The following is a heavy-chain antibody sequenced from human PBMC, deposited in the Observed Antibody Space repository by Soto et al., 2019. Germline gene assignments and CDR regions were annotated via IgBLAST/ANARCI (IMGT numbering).Heavy chain of an antibody. CDR2: ISSDGSST. CDR1: GITLSNYW. D-gene: IGHD6-19*01. J-gene: IGHJ4*02. CDR3: AYFTSGCPT. V-gene: IGHV3-74*01. Sequence: EVQLVESGGGLVQPGGSLRFSCAASGITLSNYWVHWVRQAPGKGLVWVSRISSDGSSTSYADSVKGRFTISRDNAKNTLYLQMNSLRAEDTAVYYCAYFTSGCPTWGQGTLVTVSS.